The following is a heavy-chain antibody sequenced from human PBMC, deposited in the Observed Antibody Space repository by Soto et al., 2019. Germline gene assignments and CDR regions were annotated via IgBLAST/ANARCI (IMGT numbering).Heavy chain of an antibody. CDR3: ARDPGLWFGELKDAFDI. D-gene: IGHD3-10*01. J-gene: IGHJ3*02. CDR2: IWYDGSNK. Sequence: GGSLRLSCAASGFTFSSYGMHWVRQAPGKGLEWVAVIWYDGSNKYYADSVKGRFTISRDNSKNALYLQMNSLRAEDTAIYYCARDPGLWFGELKDAFDIWGQGTMVTVSS. CDR1: GFTFSSYG. V-gene: IGHV3-33*01.